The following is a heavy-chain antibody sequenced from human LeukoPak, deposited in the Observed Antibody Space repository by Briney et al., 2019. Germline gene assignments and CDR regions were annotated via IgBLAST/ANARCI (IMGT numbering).Heavy chain of an antibody. D-gene: IGHD3-22*01. Sequence: PSETLSLTCTVSGYSISSGYYWGWIRQPPGKGLEWIGSIYHSGSTYYNPSLKSRVTISVDKSKNQFSLKLSSVTAADTAVYYCARMYYYDSSGYDYWGQGTLVTVSS. CDR2: IYHSGST. J-gene: IGHJ4*02. CDR3: ARMYYYDSSGYDY. CDR1: GYSISSGYY. V-gene: IGHV4-38-2*02.